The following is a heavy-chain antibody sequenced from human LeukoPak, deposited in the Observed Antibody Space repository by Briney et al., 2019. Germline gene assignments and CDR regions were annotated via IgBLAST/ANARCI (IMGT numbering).Heavy chain of an antibody. V-gene: IGHV3-21*01. J-gene: IGHJ2*01. CDR2: ISSSSRYI. D-gene: IGHD6-13*01. Sequence: PGGSLRLSFAAFGFTFSSYSTNWVRQAPGKGLEWVSSISSSSRYIYYADSVKGRFTISRDNAKNSLYLQMNSLRAEDTAVYYCAKETNPTTSGIAAAGDWYFDLWGRGTLVTVSS. CDR3: AKETNPTTSGIAAAGDWYFDL. CDR1: GFTFSSYS.